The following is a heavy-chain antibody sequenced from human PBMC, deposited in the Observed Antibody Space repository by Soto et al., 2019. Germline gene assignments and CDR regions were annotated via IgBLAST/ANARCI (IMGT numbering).Heavy chain of an antibody. Sequence: GGSLRLSCVASGFTFSSYGMHWVRQAPGKGLEWVAVIWYDGSKKYYADSVKGRFTISRDNSENTLYVQINSLRAEDTAVYYCARATYFYDSSGYSGYGLDVGGQGTTVTVSS. J-gene: IGHJ6*02. V-gene: IGHV3-33*01. CDR2: IWYDGSKK. CDR1: GFTFSSYG. CDR3: ARATYFYDSSGYSGYGLDV. D-gene: IGHD3-22*01.